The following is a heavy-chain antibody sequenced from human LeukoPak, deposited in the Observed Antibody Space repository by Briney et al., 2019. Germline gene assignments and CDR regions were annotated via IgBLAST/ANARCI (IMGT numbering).Heavy chain of an antibody. D-gene: IGHD6-6*01. CDR2: ISGSGAGT. Sequence: PGGSRRLSCAASGFAFSSYAMSWVRQAPGKGLEWVSGISGSGAGTYYADSVKGRFTISRDNSKNTLYLQMNSLRAEDTAVHYCAKGLISSSSIKDAFDIWGQGTMVTVSS. CDR3: AKGLISSSSIKDAFDI. V-gene: IGHV3-23*01. CDR1: GFAFSSYA. J-gene: IGHJ3*02.